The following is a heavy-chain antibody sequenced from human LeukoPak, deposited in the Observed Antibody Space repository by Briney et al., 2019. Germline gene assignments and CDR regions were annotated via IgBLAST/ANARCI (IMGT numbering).Heavy chain of an antibody. D-gene: IGHD5-24*01. CDR1: GTFVSGFY. Sequence: SETLSLTCTASGTFVSGFYWTWIRQPPGKGLEWIGFIYSTGTTSYNSSLQSRVSISVDTSKNQFSLKLKSVIAADTAIYYCAGRWRGTLDYWGQGALVAVSS. V-gene: IGHV4-4*09. J-gene: IGHJ4*02. CDR3: AGRWRGTLDY. CDR2: IYSTGTT.